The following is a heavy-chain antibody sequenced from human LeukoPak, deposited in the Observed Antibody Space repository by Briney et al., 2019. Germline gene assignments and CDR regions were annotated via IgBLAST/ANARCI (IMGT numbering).Heavy chain of an antibody. D-gene: IGHD4-17*01. Sequence: GGSLRLSCAASGFTFSSYSMNWVRQAPGKGLEWVSSISSSSSYIYYADSVKGRFTISRDNAKNSLYLQMNSLRAEDTAVYYCARGTPTVTYPNYYYYYGMDVWGQGTTVTVSS. CDR2: ISSSSSYI. CDR1: GFTFSSYS. J-gene: IGHJ6*02. V-gene: IGHV3-21*01. CDR3: ARGTPTVTYPNYYYYYGMDV.